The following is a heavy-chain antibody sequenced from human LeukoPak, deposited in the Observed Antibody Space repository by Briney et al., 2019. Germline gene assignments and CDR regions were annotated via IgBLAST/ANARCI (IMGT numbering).Heavy chain of an antibody. D-gene: IGHD3-22*01. Sequence: GGSLRLSCAASGFTFSSYSMNWVRQAPGKGLEWVSSISSSSSYIYYADSVKGRFTISRDNAKNSLYLQMNSLRAEDTAVYYCARDAGHSDSSGYYYPGWFDLWGRGTLVSVSS. V-gene: IGHV3-21*01. J-gene: IGHJ2*01. CDR1: GFTFSSYS. CDR2: ISSSSSYI. CDR3: ARDAGHSDSSGYYYPGWFDL.